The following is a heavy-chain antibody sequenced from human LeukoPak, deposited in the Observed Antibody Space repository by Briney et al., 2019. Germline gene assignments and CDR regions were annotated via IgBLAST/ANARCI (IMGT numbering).Heavy chain of an antibody. J-gene: IGHJ5*02. CDR1: GFTFDDYT. CDR2: ISWDGGST. Sequence: GGSLRLSCAASGFTFDDYTMHWVRQAPGKGLEWVSLISWDGGSTYYADSVKGRFTISRDNSKNSLYLQMNSLRAEDTAVYYCASLRGCSSTSCYGGYNWFDPWGQGTLVTVSS. D-gene: IGHD2-2*01. CDR3: ASLRGCSSTSCYGGYNWFDP. V-gene: IGHV3-43*01.